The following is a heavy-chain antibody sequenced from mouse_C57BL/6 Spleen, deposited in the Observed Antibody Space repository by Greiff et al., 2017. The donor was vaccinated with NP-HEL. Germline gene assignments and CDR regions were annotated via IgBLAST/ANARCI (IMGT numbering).Heavy chain of an antibody. J-gene: IGHJ4*01. V-gene: IGHV5-2*01. CDR1: EYEFPSHD. Sequence: EVQGVESGGGLVQPGESLKLSCESNEYEFPSHDMSWVRKTPEKRLELVAAINSDGGSTYYPDNVKGRFTISRDNAKNNLYLQMSHLKSEDTAMYYCARAPGYYGSSYDAMDYWGQGTSVTVSS. D-gene: IGHD1-1*01. CDR2: INSDGGST. CDR3: ARAPGYYGSSYDAMDY.